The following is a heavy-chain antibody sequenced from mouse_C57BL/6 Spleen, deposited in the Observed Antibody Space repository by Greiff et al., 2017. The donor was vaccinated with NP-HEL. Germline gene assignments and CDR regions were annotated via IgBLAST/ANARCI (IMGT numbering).Heavy chain of an antibody. V-gene: IGHV1-52*01. J-gene: IGHJ1*03. CDR2: IDPSDSET. D-gene: IGHD1-1*01. CDR1: GYTFTSYW. Sequence: QVQLQQPGAELVRPGSSVKLSCKASGYTFTSYWMHWVKQRPIQGLEWIGNIDPSDSETHYNQKFKDKATLTVAKSSSTAYMQLSSLTSEDSAVYYCARENYGSSYGYFDVWGTGTTVTVSS. CDR3: ARENYGSSYGYFDV.